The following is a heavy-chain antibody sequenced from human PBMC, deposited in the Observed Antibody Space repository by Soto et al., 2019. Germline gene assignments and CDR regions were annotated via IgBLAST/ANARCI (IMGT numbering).Heavy chain of an antibody. Sequence: QVQVVQSGVEVRRPGSSVKVSCKASGDTFKNCVISWVRQAPGQGLEWMGGIIPLFGTTDFAQRFQGRLKNTTGESTTTAYMELSRPRSEDTAPYYCAAEPGFGKLSVVWGPGNKVIVSS. CDR2: IIPLFGTT. CDR1: GDTFKNCV. D-gene: IGHD3-10*01. CDR3: AAEPGFGKLSVV. J-gene: IGHJ6*02. V-gene: IGHV1-69*01.